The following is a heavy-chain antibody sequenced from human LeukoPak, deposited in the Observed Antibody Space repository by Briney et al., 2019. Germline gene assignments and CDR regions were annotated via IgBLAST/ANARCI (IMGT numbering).Heavy chain of an antibody. J-gene: IGHJ4*02. V-gene: IGHV4-39*01. CDR3: VTTHFEILTASYYFDF. Sequence: SETLSLTCTVSGDSISSNNYYWGWVRQPPGKGLEWIGSMFYGGSTYSSPSLKSRVTISVDTSKNQISLKLSSVTAADTAVYYCVTTHFEILTASYYFDFWGQGTLVTVSS. D-gene: IGHD3-9*01. CDR1: GDSISSNNYY. CDR2: MFYGGST.